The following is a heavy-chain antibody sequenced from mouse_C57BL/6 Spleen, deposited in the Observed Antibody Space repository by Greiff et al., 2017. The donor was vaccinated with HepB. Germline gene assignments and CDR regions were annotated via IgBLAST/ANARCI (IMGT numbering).Heavy chain of an antibody. CDR2: IYPGSGST. Sequence: QVQLQQPGAELVKPGASVKMSCKASGYTFTSYWITWVKQRPGQGLEWIGDIYPGSGSTNYNEKFKSKATLTVDTSSSTAYMQLSSLTSEDSAVYYCSRSGGDDYEWFAYWGQGTLVTVSA. D-gene: IGHD2-4*01. CDR1: GYTFTSYW. J-gene: IGHJ3*01. CDR3: SRSGGDDYEWFAY. V-gene: IGHV1-55*01.